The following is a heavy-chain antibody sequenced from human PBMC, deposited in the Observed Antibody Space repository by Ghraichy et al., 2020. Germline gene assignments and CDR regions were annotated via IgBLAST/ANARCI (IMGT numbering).Heavy chain of an antibody. V-gene: IGHV1-18*01. D-gene: IGHD3-22*01. CDR3: ARDFWPQSDDYYDSSGYYTQYYFDY. J-gene: IGHJ4*02. Sequence: ASVKVSCKASGYTFTSYGISWVRQAPGQGLEWMGWISDYNGNTNYAQKLQGRVTMTTDTSTSTAYMELRSLRSDDTAVYYCARDFWPQSDDYYDSSGYYTQYYFDYWGQGTLVTVSS. CDR1: GYTFTSYG. CDR2: ISDYNGNT.